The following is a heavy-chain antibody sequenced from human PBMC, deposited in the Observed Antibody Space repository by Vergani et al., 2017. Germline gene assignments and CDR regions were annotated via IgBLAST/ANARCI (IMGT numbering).Heavy chain of an antibody. D-gene: IGHD2-2*01. CDR1: GFTFSSYA. CDR2: ISGSGGST. Sequence: EVQLLESGGGLVQPGGSLRLSCAASGFTFSSYAMSWVRQAPGKGLEWVSAISGSGGSTYYADSVKGMFTISRDNSKNTLYLQMNSLRAEDTAVYYCAKYGSSTSSFDYWGQGTLVTVSS. CDR3: AKYGSSTSSFDY. J-gene: IGHJ4*02. V-gene: IGHV3-23*01.